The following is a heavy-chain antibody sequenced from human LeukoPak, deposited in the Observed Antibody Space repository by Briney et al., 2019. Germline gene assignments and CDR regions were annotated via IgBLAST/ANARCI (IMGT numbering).Heavy chain of an antibody. CDR1: GGSFSGYY. CDR2: INHSGST. J-gene: IGHJ6*02. V-gene: IGHV4-34*01. CDR3: ARGRSSSWYGGYYYYYGMDV. D-gene: IGHD6-13*01. Sequence: SETLSLNCAVYGGSFSGYYWSWIRQPPGKGLEWIGEINHSGSTNYNPSLKSRVTISVDTSKNQCSLKLSSVTAADTAVYYCARGRSSSWYGGYYYYYGMDVWGQGTTVTVSS.